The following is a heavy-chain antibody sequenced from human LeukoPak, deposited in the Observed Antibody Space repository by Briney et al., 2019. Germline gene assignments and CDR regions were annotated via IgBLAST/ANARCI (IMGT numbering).Heavy chain of an antibody. J-gene: IGHJ4*02. CDR2: IYSSGST. CDR3: ASLVSGSLDC. Sequence: SETLSLTSTVSGGSISGYYWSWIRQSPGKGLEWIGYIYSSGSTNYNPSLKSRVTISVDTSKNQFSLKLSSVTAADTAVYYCASLVSGSLDCWGQGTLVTVSS. V-gene: IGHV4-59*01. CDR1: GGSISGYY. D-gene: IGHD6-19*01.